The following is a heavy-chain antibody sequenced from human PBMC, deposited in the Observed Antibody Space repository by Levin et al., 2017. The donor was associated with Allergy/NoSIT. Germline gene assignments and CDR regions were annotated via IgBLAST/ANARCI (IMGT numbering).Heavy chain of an antibody. CDR3: AKLGGGICYNPTSY. V-gene: IGHV3-23*01. Sequence: GGSLRLSCAASGFSFNSFAMNWIRRSPGRGLEWVSCITATGDRTYYAESVKGRFTISRDNSKNTLSLQTNSLRAEDTAVYYCAKLGGGICYNPTSYWGQGTLVTVSS. D-gene: IGHD2-15*01. CDR1: GFSFNSFA. J-gene: IGHJ4*02. CDR2: ITATGDRT.